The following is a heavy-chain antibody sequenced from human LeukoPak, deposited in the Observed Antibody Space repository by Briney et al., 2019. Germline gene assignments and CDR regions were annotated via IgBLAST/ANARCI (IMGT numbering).Heavy chain of an antibody. CDR1: GFTVSSNY. Sequence: PGGSLRLSCAASGFTVSSNYMSWVRQAPGKGLEWVSVIYSGGSTYYADSVKGRFTITRDNSKNTLYLQMNSLRAEDTAVYYCARDLAVADAFDIWGQGTMVTVSS. CDR3: ARDLAVADAFDI. V-gene: IGHV3-53*01. D-gene: IGHD6-19*01. CDR2: IYSGGST. J-gene: IGHJ3*02.